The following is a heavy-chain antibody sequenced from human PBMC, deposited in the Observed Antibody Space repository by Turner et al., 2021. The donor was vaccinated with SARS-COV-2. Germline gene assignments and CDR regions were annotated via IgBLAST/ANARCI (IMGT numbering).Heavy chain of an antibody. V-gene: IGHV3-30*18. CDR1: GFTFSSYG. CDR2: ISYDGSNK. CDR3: SKGESQYFDY. J-gene: IGHJ4*02. Sequence: QVQLVESGGVVVQPGRSLRLSCAASGFTFSSYGMHWVRQAPGKGLELVAVISYDGSNKYYADSVKGRFTISRDNSQNTLYLQMNSLRAEDTAVYYCSKGESQYFDYWGQGTLVTVSS.